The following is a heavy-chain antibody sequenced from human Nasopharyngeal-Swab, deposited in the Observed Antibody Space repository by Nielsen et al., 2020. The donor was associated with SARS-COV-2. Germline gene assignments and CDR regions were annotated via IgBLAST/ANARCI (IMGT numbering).Heavy chain of an antibody. CDR2: IYSGGST. D-gene: IGHD2-15*01. CDR3: ASSIVVVVAALDAFDI. V-gene: IGHV3-66*01. J-gene: IGHJ3*02. CDR1: GFTVSSNY. Sequence: GESLMISCAASGFTVSSNYMSWVRQAPGKGLEWVSVIYSGGSTYYADSVKGRFTISRDNSKNTLYLQMNSLRAEDTAVYYCASSIVVVVAALDAFDIWGQGTMVTVSS.